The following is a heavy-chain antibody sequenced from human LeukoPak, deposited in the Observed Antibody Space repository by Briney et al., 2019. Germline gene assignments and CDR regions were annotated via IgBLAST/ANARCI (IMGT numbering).Heavy chain of an antibody. CDR3: ARDTGYYDSSGYTFDY. D-gene: IGHD3-22*01. V-gene: IGHV1-2*04. CDR2: INPNSGGT. CDR1: GYTFTGYY. Sequence: GASVKVSCKASGYTFTGYYMHWVRQAPGQGLEWMGWINPNSGGTNYAQKFQGWVTMTRDTSISTAYMELSRLRSDDTAVYYCARDTGYYDSSGYTFDYWGQGTLVTVSS. J-gene: IGHJ4*02.